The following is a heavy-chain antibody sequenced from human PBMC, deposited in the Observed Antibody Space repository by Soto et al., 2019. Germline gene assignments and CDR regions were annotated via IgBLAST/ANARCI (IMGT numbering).Heavy chain of an antibody. Sequence: PSETLSLTCTVSGGSISSYYWSWIRQPPGKGLEWIGYIYYSGSTNYNPSLKSRVTISVDTSKNQFSLKLSSVTAADTAVYYCARVAGTRVSYYYYGMDVWGQGTTVTVSS. V-gene: IGHV4-59*01. D-gene: IGHD6-19*01. CDR3: ARVAGTRVSYYYYGMDV. J-gene: IGHJ6*02. CDR2: IYYSGST. CDR1: GGSISSYY.